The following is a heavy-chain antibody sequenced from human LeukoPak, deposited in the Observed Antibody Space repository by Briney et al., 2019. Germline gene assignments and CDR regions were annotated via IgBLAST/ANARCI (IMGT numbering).Heavy chain of an antibody. CDR1: GYTFINSG. V-gene: IGHV1-18*01. D-gene: IGHD1-26*01. Sequence: ASVKVSCKASGYTFINSGITWVRQAPGQGLEWMGWISGYNGNTKYVQKFQGRVTMTTDTSTTTAYLELRSLRSDDTAVYYCARDSGSYYFDYWGQGILVTVSS. J-gene: IGHJ4*02. CDR2: ISGYNGNT. CDR3: ARDSGSYYFDY.